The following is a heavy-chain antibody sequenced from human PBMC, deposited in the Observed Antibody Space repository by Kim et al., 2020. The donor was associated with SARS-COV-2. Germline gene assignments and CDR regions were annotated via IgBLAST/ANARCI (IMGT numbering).Heavy chain of an antibody. CDR1: GFTFSSYS. Sequence: GGSLRLSCAASGFTFSSYSMNWVRQAPGKGLEWVSSISSSSSYIYYADSVKGRFTISRDNAKNSLYLQMNSLRAEDTAVYYCARGLNRFDWLRNTDNWFDPWGQGTLVTVSS. CDR2: ISSSSSYI. D-gene: IGHD3-9*01. J-gene: IGHJ5*02. CDR3: ARGLNRFDWLRNTDNWFDP. V-gene: IGHV3-21*01.